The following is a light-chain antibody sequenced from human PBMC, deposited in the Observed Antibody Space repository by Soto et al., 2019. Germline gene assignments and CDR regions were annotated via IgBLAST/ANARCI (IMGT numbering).Light chain of an antibody. CDR3: QQYNRSPRT. J-gene: IGKJ4*01. V-gene: IGKV1-5*03. CDR2: EAS. Sequence: DIQVTQSPSTLSASVGDRVTITCRASQSISRWVAWYQQKPGKAPNLLIYEASSLESGVPSRFSGSGSGTELTLTISSLQPDDLATYYCQQYNRSPRTLGGGTKVEIK. CDR1: QSISRW.